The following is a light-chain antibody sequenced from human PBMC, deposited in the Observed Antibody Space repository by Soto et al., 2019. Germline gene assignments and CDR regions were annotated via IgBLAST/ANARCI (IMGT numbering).Light chain of an antibody. CDR1: QGLTSNF. CDR3: QQYVTAPRT. V-gene: IGKV3-20*01. Sequence: EILLTQSPGTRSLSPGERATLSCRASQGLTSNFLAWYQQKPGQAPSLLIYGASNRATGVPDRFSGGGSGTDFTLTISRLEPEAFAVYFCQQYVTAPRTFGQGTKVDIK. J-gene: IGKJ1*01. CDR2: GAS.